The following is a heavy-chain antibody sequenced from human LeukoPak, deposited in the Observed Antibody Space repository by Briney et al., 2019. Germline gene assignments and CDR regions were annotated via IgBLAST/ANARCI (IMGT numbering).Heavy chain of an antibody. J-gene: IGHJ3*02. CDR1: GFTFSSYS. CDR3: ARDLDIAGAFDI. Sequence: PGGSLRLSCAASGFTFSSYSMNWVRQAPGKGLEWVSSISSSSSYIYYADSVKGRFTISRDNAKNSLYLQMNSLRAEDTAVYYCARDLDIAGAFDIWGQGTMVTVSS. D-gene: IGHD2-2*03. CDR2: ISSSSSYI. V-gene: IGHV3-21*01.